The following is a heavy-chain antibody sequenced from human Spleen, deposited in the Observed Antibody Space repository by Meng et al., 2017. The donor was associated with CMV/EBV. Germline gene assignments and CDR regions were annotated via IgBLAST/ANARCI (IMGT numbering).Heavy chain of an antibody. D-gene: IGHD6-13*01. CDR2: SNPNSGGT. CDR1: GYTFTGYY. J-gene: IGHJ4*02. CDR3: ARDRSGSWSLPFDS. V-gene: IGHV1-2*02. Sequence: ASVKDSCKASGYTFTGYYMHWVRQAPGQGLEWMGWSNPNSGGTNYEEKFQGRGIMTRNKSISTAYMELSRRRSDDTAGYYCARDRSGSWSLPFDSWGQGTLVTVSS.